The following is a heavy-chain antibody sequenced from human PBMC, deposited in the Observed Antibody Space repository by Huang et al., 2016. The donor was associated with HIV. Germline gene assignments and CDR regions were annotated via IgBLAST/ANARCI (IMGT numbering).Heavy chain of an antibody. CDR3: ARGSLEYSVSSSLDY. D-gene: IGHD4-4*01. V-gene: IGHV1-69*13. CDR1: GGHFRSYS. Sequence: QVQLLQSGAEVKKPGSSVKVSCKASGGHFRSYSIAWVRQAPGQGLEWMGSLSPFLDSPNYAQKLQGRVRVTADESTSTVYMELRDLRPDDTAVYFCARGSLEYSVSSSLDYWGQGTHVTVSS. J-gene: IGHJ4*02. CDR2: LSPFLDSP.